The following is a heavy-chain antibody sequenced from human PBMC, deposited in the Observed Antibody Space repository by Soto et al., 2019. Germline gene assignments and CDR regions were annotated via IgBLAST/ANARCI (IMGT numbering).Heavy chain of an antibody. D-gene: IGHD3-22*01. V-gene: IGHV1-18*04. CDR2: ISAYNGNT. CDR3: ARWGDYYDSSGYFYAFDI. Sequence: ASVKVSCKASGYTFTSYGISWVRQAPGQGLEWMGWISAYNGNTNYAQKFQGRVTITRDTSASTAYMELSSLRSEDTAVYYCARWGDYYDSSGYFYAFDIWGQGTMVTVSS. J-gene: IGHJ3*02. CDR1: GYTFTSYG.